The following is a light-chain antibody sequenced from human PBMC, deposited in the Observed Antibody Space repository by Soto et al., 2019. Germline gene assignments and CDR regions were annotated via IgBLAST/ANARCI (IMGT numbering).Light chain of an antibody. V-gene: IGKV1-5*01. J-gene: IGKJ5*01. Sequence: DIQMTQSPSTVFASVGDRATITCRASQSISSWLAWYQQKPGKAPKLLIFDATSLESGVPSRLSGSGSGTEFTLTIRSLQPDDAATYYCQQYNSYPTFGQGTRLEIK. CDR1: QSISSW. CDR2: DAT. CDR3: QQYNSYPT.